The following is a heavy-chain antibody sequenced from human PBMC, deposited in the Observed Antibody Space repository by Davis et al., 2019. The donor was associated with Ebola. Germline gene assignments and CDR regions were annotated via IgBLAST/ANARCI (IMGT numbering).Heavy chain of an antibody. D-gene: IGHD1-26*01. J-gene: IGHJ4*02. Sequence: SVKVSCKASGGTFSSYAISWVRQAPGQGLEWMGGIIPIFGTANYAQTFQGRVTITADESTSTAYMELSSLRSEDTAVYYCVRGGWELLYGRFDYWGQGTLVTVSS. V-gene: IGHV1-69*13. CDR2: IIPIFGTA. CDR3: VRGGWELLYGRFDY. CDR1: GGTFSSYA.